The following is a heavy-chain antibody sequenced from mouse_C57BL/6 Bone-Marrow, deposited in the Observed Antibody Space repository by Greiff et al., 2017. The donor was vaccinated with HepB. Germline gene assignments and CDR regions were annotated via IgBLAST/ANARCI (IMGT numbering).Heavy chain of an antibody. CDR2: INPNYGTT. V-gene: IGHV1-39*01. D-gene: IGHD2-3*01. Sequence: EVQLQHSGPELVKPGASVKISCKASGYSFTDYNMNWVKQSNGKSLEWIGVINPNYGTTSYNQKFKGKATLTVDQSSSTAYMQLNSLTSEDSAVYYCAIREGWLLLFAMDYWGQGTSVTVSS. CDR3: AIREGWLLLFAMDY. J-gene: IGHJ4*01. CDR1: GYSFTDYN.